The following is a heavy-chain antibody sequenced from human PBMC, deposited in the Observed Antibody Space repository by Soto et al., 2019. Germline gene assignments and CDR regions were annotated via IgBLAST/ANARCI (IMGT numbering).Heavy chain of an antibody. Sequence: QVQLVESGGGVVQPGRSLRLSCAASGFTFSSYGMHWVRQAPGKGLEWVAVIWYDGSNKYYADSVKGRFTISRDNSKNTLYLQMNSLRAEDTAVYYCARDESAGTTSPNWFDPWGQGTLVTVSS. V-gene: IGHV3-33*01. CDR2: IWYDGSNK. CDR1: GFTFSSYG. J-gene: IGHJ5*02. CDR3: ARDESAGTTSPNWFDP. D-gene: IGHD1-7*01.